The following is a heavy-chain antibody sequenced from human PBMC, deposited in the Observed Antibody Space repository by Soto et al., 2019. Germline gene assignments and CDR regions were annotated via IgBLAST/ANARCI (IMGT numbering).Heavy chain of an antibody. D-gene: IGHD6-13*01. J-gene: IGHJ4*02. CDR3: ARDGNIAAAGMGFDY. CDR1: GGSISSYY. V-gene: IGHV4-59*01. CDR2: IFYSGST. Sequence: SETLSLTCTVSGGSISSYYWSWIRQPPGKGLEWIGYIFYSGSTNYNPSLKSRDNISVDTSKNQISLKQSSVTAADTAVYWCARDGNIAAAGMGFDYWGQGTLVTVS.